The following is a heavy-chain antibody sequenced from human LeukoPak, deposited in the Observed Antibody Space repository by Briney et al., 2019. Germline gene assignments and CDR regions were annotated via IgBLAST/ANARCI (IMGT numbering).Heavy chain of an antibody. CDR1: GGSMNPYY. V-gene: IGHV4-59*01. Sequence: SETLSLTCTVSGGSMNPYYWTWIRPSPGKGLEWIGYIYFTGSTTYNPSLKSRVTFSVDRSTNQFSPQLTSVTAVGTAVFYCAREGGNYDGSGSYGGYYYYLDVWGKGTTVTVSS. CDR3: AREGGNYDGSGSYGGYYYYLDV. D-gene: IGHD3-10*01. J-gene: IGHJ6*03. CDR2: IYFTGST.